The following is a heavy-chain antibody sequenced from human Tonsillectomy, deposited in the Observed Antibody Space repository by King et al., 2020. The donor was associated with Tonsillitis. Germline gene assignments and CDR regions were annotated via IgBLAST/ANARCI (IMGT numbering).Heavy chain of an antibody. V-gene: IGHV3-30-3*02. D-gene: IGHD3-16*01. CDR2: ISHDWNYK. J-gene: IGHJ5*02. Sequence: VQLVESGGGVVQPGRSVRLSCVASGITFTGYSMVWVRQAPGKGLEWVASISHDWNYKFHADSVKGRLTISRDISKETIYLQMNSLTIEDTAVYFCVKIGHGYSFGGGFDPWGQGTLVSVSS. CDR3: VKIGHGYSFGGGFDP. CDR1: GITFTGYS.